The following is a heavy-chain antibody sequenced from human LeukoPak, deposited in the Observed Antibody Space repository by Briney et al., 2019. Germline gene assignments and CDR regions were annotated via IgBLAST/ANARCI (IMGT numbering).Heavy chain of an antibody. D-gene: IGHD1-26*01. CDR1: GFTFSTSW. CDR3: GRSGRTFDY. V-gene: IGHV3-7*01. J-gene: IGHJ4*02. CDR2: MKQDGSEK. Sequence: GGSLRLSCAASGFTFSTSWMSWVRQAPGKGLEWVANMKQDGSEKYYMDSVKGRFSISRDNAKNALYLQMNSLRVEDTAVYYCGRSGRTFDYWGQGTLVTVSS.